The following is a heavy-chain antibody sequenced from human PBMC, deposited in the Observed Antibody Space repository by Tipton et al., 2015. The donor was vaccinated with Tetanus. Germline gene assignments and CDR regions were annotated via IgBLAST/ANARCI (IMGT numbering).Heavy chain of an antibody. J-gene: IGHJ3*01. Sequence: QLVQSGAEVKKPGASVRVSCKASGYTFTGYFMHWVRQAPGQGLEWMGWINPNNGGTHYPQKFQGRVTMTRDTSITTAYMELTSLRSDDTAVYYCGSFGGNDALDVWGQGTMVTVSS. D-gene: IGHD4-23*01. CDR1: GYTFTGYF. CDR3: GSFGGNDALDV. V-gene: IGHV1-2*02. CDR2: INPNNGGT.